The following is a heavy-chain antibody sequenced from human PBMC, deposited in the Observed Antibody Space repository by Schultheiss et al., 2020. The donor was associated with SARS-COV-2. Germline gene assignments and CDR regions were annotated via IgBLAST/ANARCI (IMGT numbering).Heavy chain of an antibody. Sequence: GGSLRLSCTASGFTFSSYAMSWVRQAPGKGLEWVSYISSSSSYTNYADSVKGRFTISRDNAKNSLYLQMNSLRAEDTAVYYCARVGSVALTDYWGQGTLVTVSS. CDR2: ISSSSSYT. V-gene: IGHV3-21*05. D-gene: IGHD6-19*01. J-gene: IGHJ4*02. CDR1: GFTFSSYA. CDR3: ARVGSVALTDY.